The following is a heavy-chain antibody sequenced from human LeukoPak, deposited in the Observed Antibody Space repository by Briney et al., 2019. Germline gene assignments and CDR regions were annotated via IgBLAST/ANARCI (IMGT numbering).Heavy chain of an antibody. Sequence: SETLSLTCTVSGGSISSSSYYWGWIRQPPGKGLEWIGSIYYSGSTYYNPSLKSRVTISVDTSKNQFSLKLSSLTAADTAVYYCARSKDILTGYCFDYWGQGTLVTVSS. V-gene: IGHV4-39*07. CDR3: ARSKDILTGYCFDY. J-gene: IGHJ4*02. CDR1: GGSISSSSYY. CDR2: IYYSGST. D-gene: IGHD3-9*01.